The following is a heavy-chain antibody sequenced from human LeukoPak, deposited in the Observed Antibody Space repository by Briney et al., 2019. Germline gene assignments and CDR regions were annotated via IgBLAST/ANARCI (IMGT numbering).Heavy chain of an antibody. CDR2: ISSSSSYI. Sequence: GGSPRLSCAASGFTFTIYSMSWVRQAPGKGLEWVSSISSSSSYIYYEDSVRGRFTISRDNAKNSLYLQMNSLRAEDTAVYYCARDFRTQLDGYSPPYHFDHWGQGTLVTVSS. CDR1: GFTFTIYS. CDR3: ARDFRTQLDGYSPPYHFDH. J-gene: IGHJ4*02. V-gene: IGHV3-21*01. D-gene: IGHD5-24*01.